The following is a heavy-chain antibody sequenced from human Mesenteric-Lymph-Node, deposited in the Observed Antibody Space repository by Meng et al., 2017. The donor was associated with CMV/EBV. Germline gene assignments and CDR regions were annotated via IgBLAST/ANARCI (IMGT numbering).Heavy chain of an antibody. J-gene: IGHJ4*02. CDR2: INHSGST. CDR1: GGSFSGYY. D-gene: IGHD3-9*01. Sequence: QVQLHQWGAGLFKPSEALSVTCADYGGSFSGYYRNWIRQSPEKGLEWIGEINHSGSTTYNPSFTSRIIISVDTSTNQISLNMSSVTAADTAVYYCARGSSYDILTGYFDYWGQGALVTVSS. V-gene: IGHV4-34*01. CDR3: ARGSSYDILTGYFDY.